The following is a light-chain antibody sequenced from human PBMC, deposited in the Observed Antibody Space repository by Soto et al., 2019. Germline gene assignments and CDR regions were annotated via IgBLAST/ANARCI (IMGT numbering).Light chain of an antibody. V-gene: IGKV1-5*01. CDR3: QQYSYYRT. Sequence: DIQMTQSPSTLSAPIGDRVTISCRASQSISSWLAWYQQKPGEAPKLLIYDASRLESGVPSRFTGSGSGTEFTLIISSLQPDDSATYYCQQYSYYRTFGQGTKVDIK. CDR1: QSISSW. J-gene: IGKJ1*01. CDR2: DAS.